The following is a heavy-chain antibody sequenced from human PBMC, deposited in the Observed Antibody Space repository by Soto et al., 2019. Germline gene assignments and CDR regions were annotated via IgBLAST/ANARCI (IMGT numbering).Heavy chain of an antibody. D-gene: IGHD3-22*01. J-gene: IGHJ3*02. V-gene: IGHV3-53*01. CDR3: ARNYDSTAGGAFDI. CDR2: IYSGGST. Sequence: EVQLVESGGGLIQPGGSLRLSCAASGFTVSSNYIIWVRRAPGKGLEWVSVIYSGGSTYYADSVKGRFTISRDNSKNTLYIQMNSLRAEDTAVYYCARNYDSTAGGAFDIWGQGTMVTVSS. CDR1: GFTVSSNY.